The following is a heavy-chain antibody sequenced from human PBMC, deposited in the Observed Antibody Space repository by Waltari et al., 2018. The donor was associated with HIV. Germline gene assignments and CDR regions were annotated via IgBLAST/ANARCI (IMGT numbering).Heavy chain of an antibody. Sequence: QVQLQESGPGLVKPSQTLSLTCTVAGGSISSGSYYWHWIRQPAGHGLEWIGRITTSGSTTANPSLKSRVTISVDPSKNQFALKLGSVTAADTAVYDCARDRNYYYDSSGYFFNAVDIWGQGTMVTVSA. CDR2: ITTSGST. CDR1: GGSISSGSYY. D-gene: IGHD3-22*01. CDR3: ARDRNYYYDSSGYFFNAVDI. V-gene: IGHV4-61*02. J-gene: IGHJ3*02.